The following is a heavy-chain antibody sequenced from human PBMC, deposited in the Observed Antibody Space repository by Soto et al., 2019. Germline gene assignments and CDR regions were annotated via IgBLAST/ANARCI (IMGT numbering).Heavy chain of an antibody. D-gene: IGHD6-13*01. J-gene: IGHJ4*02. CDR2: ISGSGGST. CDR1: GFTFSSYA. Sequence: EVQLLESGGGLVQPGGSLRLSCAASGFTFSSYAMSWVRQAPGKGLEWVSAISGSGGSTYYADSVKGRFTISRDNSKNTLYLQMNSLRAEDTAVYYCANPTGYSSSWSDYWGQGTLVTVSS. CDR3: ANPTGYSSSWSDY. V-gene: IGHV3-23*01.